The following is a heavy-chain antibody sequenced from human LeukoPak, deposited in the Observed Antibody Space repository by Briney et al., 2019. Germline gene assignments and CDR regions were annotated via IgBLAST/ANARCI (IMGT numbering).Heavy chain of an antibody. CDR1: AFTFSDYY. D-gene: IGHD3-22*01. CDR3: GRSQNYNDSSGYSY. J-gene: IGHJ4*02. V-gene: IGHV3-11*04. Sequence: GGSLRLSCAASAFTFSDYYMSWIRQAPGKGLEWVSYISSGGSTIKYADSVKGRFTVSRDNAKKSLYLQMNSLRAEDTAVYYCGRSQNYNDSSGYSYWGQGTLVTVSS. CDR2: ISSGGSTI.